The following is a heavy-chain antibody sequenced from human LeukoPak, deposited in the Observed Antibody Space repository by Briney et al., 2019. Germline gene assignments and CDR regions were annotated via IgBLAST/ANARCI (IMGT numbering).Heavy chain of an antibody. Sequence: GGSLRLSCAASGFTFSSYTMSWVRQAPGKGLEWVSSITSSGGTTYSADSVEGRFTISRDNSKNTLYLQMNSLRAEDTAIYYCANTEWELDYWGQGTLVTVSS. V-gene: IGHV3-23*01. CDR3: ANTEWELDY. J-gene: IGHJ4*02. CDR1: GFTFSSYT. CDR2: ITSSGGTT. D-gene: IGHD1-26*01.